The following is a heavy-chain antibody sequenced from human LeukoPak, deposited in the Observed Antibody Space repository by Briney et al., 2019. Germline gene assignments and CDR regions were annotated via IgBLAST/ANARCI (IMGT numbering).Heavy chain of an antibody. V-gene: IGHV3-30-3*01. D-gene: IGHD5-12*01. J-gene: IGHJ4*02. Sequence: GRSLRLSCAASGFTFSSYAMHWVRQAPGKGLEWVAVISYDGSNKYYADSVKGRFTISRDNSKNTLYLQMNSLRAEDTAVYYCARSVEMATIIALGNQAYFDYWGQGTPVTVSS. CDR3: ARSVEMATIIALGNQAYFDY. CDR2: ISYDGSNK. CDR1: GFTFSSYA.